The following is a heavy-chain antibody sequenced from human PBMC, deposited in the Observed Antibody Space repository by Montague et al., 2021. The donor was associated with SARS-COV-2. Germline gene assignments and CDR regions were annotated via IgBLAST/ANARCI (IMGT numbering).Heavy chain of an antibody. CDR2: IYWNGDK. CDR3: AHRGMIRGLIFDY. J-gene: IGHJ4*02. V-gene: IGHV2-5*01. CDR1: GFSLRSDDEG. D-gene: IGHD3-10*01. Sequence: PALVKPTQTLTLTCTFSGFSLRSDDEGVAWIRQSPGQALEWLADIYWNGDKRYSPSLQRRLTITKDTSENQVVLTMTNMDPVDTATYYCAHRGMIRGLIFDYWGQGTLVTVSS.